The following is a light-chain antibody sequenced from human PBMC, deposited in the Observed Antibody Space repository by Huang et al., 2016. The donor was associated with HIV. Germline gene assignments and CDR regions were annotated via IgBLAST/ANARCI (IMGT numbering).Light chain of an antibody. CDR2: GAS. CDR1: QSVSSN. J-gene: IGKJ2*01. CDR3: QQYNNWLRYT. V-gene: IGKV3-15*01. Sequence: EIVMTQSPATLSVSPGERATLSCRASQSVSSNLAWYQQKPGQAPRLLIYGASTRATGIPARVSGSGSGTEFTLTISSLQSEDFAVYYCQQYNNWLRYTFGQGTKLEIK.